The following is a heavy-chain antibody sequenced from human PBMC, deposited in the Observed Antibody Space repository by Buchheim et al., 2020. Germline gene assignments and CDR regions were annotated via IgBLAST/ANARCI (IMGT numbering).Heavy chain of an antibody. CDR1: GFTFSSYW. Sequence: EVQLVESGGGLVQPGGSLRLSCAASGFTFSSYWMSWVRQAPGKGLEWVANIKQDGSEKYYVDSVKGRFTISRDNAKNSLYLQMNSLRAEDTAVYYCARAFDSYFDWHESPDYWGQGTL. CDR3: ARAFDSYFDWHESPDY. D-gene: IGHD3-9*01. CDR2: IKQDGSEK. V-gene: IGHV3-7*03. J-gene: IGHJ4*02.